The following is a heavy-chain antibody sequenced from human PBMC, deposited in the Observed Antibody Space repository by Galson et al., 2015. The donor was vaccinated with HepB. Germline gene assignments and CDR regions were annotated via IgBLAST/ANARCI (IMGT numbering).Heavy chain of an antibody. Sequence: SVKVSCKASGYTFTSYYMHWVRQAPGQGLEWMGIINPSGGSTSYAQKFQGRVTMTRDTSTTTVYMALSSLRSEDTAVYYCARAVEDYVWGSDRERYFDLWGRGTLVTVSS. CDR2: INPSGGST. CDR1: GYTFTSYY. J-gene: IGHJ2*01. CDR3: ARAVEDYVWGSDRERYFDL. D-gene: IGHD3-16*02. V-gene: IGHV1-46*03.